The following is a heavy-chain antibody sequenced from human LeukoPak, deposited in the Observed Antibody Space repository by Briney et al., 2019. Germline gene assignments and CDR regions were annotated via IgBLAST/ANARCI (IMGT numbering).Heavy chain of an antibody. CDR1: GYTFTSYG. D-gene: IGHD2-15*01. CDR2: ISAYNGNT. CDR3: AREPCSGGSCYSPPFDP. Sequence: GASVKVSCKASGYTFTSYGISWVRQAPGQGLEWMGWISAYNGNTNYAQKLQGRVTMTTDTSTSTAYMELRSLRSDDTAVYYCAREPCSGGSCYSPPFDPWGQGTLVTVSS. V-gene: IGHV1-18*01. J-gene: IGHJ5*02.